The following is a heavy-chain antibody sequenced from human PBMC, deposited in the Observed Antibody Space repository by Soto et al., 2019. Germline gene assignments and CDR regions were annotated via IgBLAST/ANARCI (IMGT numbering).Heavy chain of an antibody. D-gene: IGHD2-15*01. V-gene: IGHV4-34*01. J-gene: IGHJ4*02. Sequence: SETLSLTCAVYGGSFSGYYWSWIRQPPGKGLEWIGEINHSGSTNYNPSLKSRVTISVDTSKNQFSLKLSSVTAADTAVYYCARGRPDCSGGSCYPLSFDYWGQGTLVTVSS. CDR2: INHSGST. CDR3: ARGRPDCSGGSCYPLSFDY. CDR1: GGSFSGYY.